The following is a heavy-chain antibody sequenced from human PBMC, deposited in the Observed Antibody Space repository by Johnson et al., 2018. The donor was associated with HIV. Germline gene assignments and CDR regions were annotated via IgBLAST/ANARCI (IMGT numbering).Heavy chain of an antibody. CDR2: VPDDGDNK. CDR3: ARGQLWLLDDALDI. V-gene: IGHV3-30-3*01. Sequence: QVQLVESGGGVVQPGRSLRLSCAASGFTFSSYAMHWVRQAPGKGLEWVAVVPDDGDNKYYADSVKGRFTISRDNSKNTLYLQMNSLRAEDTAIYYCARGQLWLLDDALDIWGQGTMVTVSS. J-gene: IGHJ3*02. CDR1: GFTFSSYA. D-gene: IGHD5-18*01.